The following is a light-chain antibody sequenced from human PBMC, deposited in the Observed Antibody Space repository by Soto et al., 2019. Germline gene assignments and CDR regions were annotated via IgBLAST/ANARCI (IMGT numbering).Light chain of an antibody. J-gene: IGKJ1*01. Sequence: DIQMTQSPSTLSASVGDRVTITCRASQSISSWLAWYQQKPGKAPKLLIYDASSLESGVPSRFSGSGSGTEFTLTISSLQPDDFATYYCQQYNSNGTFGQGTKVDIK. CDR1: QSISSW. CDR2: DAS. CDR3: QQYNSNGT. V-gene: IGKV1-5*01.